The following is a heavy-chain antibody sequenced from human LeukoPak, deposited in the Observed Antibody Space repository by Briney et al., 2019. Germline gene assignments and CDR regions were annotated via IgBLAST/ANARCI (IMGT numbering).Heavy chain of an antibody. Sequence: GGSLRLSCEASGFTFSHYEMNWVRQAPGKGLEWVSYISSSGYTIYYADSVKGRFTISRDNAKNSLYLQMNSLRAEDTAVYYCARGDYSSGWYGSAEYFQHWGQGTLVTVSS. CDR2: ISSSGYTI. CDR1: GFTFSHYE. J-gene: IGHJ1*01. D-gene: IGHD6-19*01. CDR3: ARGDYSSGWYGSAEYFQH. V-gene: IGHV3-48*03.